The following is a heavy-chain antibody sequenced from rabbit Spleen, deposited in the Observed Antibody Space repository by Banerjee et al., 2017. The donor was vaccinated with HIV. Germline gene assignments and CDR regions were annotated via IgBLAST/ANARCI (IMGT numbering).Heavy chain of an antibody. CDR1: GFDLSSYYY. CDR3: ARDLDGVIGWNFGW. V-gene: IGHV1S40*01. D-gene: IGHD1-1*01. Sequence: QSLEESGGDLVKPGASLTLTCTASGFDLSSYYYMCWVRQAPGKGLEWIGCIYAGSSGSTYYASWAKGRFTISKTSSTTVTLQMTSLTAADTATYFCARDLDGVIGWNFGWWGPGTLVTVS. CDR2: IYAGSSGST. J-gene: IGHJ4*01.